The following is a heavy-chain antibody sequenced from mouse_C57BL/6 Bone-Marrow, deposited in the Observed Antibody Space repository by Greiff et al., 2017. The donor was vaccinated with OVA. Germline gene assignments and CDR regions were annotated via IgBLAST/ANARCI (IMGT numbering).Heavy chain of an antibody. D-gene: IGHD3-2*02. CDR3: ARQGELRLLGY. CDR2: ISSGGSYT. CDR1: GFTFSSYG. V-gene: IGHV5-6*01. J-gene: IGHJ2*01. Sequence: EVKLQESGGDLVKPGGSLKLSCAASGFTFSSYGMSWVRQTPDKRLEWVATISSGGSYTYYPDSVKGRFTISRDNAKNTLYLQMSSLKSEDTAMYYCARQGELRLLGYWGQGTTLTVSS.